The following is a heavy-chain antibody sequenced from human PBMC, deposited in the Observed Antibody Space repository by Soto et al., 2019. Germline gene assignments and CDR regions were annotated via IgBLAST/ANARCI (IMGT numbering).Heavy chain of an antibody. CDR1: GFTVSNNY. D-gene: IGHD4-17*01. V-gene: IGHV3-66*01. CDR3: ARSPTRTNYADYFDP. J-gene: IGHJ5*02. Sequence: EVQLVESVGGLVQPGGSLRLSCAASGFTVSNNYMSWFRQAPGKGMEYVSVIYSGGGTYYADSVKGRFTISRDNSKNTLYLQMNSLGAEDTAVYYCARSPTRTNYADYFDPWGQGTLVTVSA. CDR2: IYSGGGT.